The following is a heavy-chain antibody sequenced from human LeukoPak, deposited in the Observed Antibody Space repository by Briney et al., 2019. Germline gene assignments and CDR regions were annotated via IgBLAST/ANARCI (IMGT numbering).Heavy chain of an antibody. J-gene: IGHJ3*02. CDR1: GYTLTELS. CDR3: ATTSHHFVVVIAIPRVFDI. D-gene: IGHD2-21*01. Sequence: ASVKVSCKVSGYTLTELSMHWVRQAPGKGLEWMGGFDPEDGETIYAQKFQGRVTMTEDTSIDTAYMELSSLRSEDTAVYYCATTSHHFVVVIAIPRVFDIWGQGTMVTVSS. CDR2: FDPEDGET. V-gene: IGHV1-24*01.